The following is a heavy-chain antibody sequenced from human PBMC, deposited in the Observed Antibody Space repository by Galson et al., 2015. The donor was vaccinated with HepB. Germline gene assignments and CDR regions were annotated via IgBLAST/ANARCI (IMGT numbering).Heavy chain of an antibody. Sequence: LRLSCAASGFTFSSYSMNWVRQAPGKGLEWVAVIWYDGSNKYYADSVKGRFTISRDNSKNTLYLQMNSLRAEDTAVYYCARDYGGNPIYWYFDLWGRGTLVTVSS. CDR1: GFTFSSYS. J-gene: IGHJ2*01. CDR3: ARDYGGNPIYWYFDL. V-gene: IGHV3-33*08. D-gene: IGHD4-23*01. CDR2: IWYDGSNK.